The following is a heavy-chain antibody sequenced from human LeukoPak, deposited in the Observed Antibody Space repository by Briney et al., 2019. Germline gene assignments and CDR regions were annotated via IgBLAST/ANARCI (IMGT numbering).Heavy chain of an antibody. CDR3: AKRTFSGSYY. CDR2: IRYDGSNK. J-gene: IGHJ4*01. D-gene: IGHD1-26*01. Sequence: GGSLRLSCAASGFTFSSYGMHWVRNAPAKGLERVAFIRYDGSNKYYADSVKGRFTISRDNSKNTLYLQMNSLRAEDTAVYYCAKRTFSGSYYWGHGTLVTVSS. V-gene: IGHV3-30*02. CDR1: GFTFSSYG.